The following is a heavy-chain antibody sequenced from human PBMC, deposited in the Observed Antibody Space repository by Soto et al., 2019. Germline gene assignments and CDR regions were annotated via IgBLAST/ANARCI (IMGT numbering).Heavy chain of an antibody. J-gene: IGHJ3*02. CDR3: AIEKVGATSIHGFDI. Sequence: GGSLRLSCAASGFTFSSYAMSWVRQAPGKGLEWVSAISGSGGSTYYADSVKGRFTISRDNAKNSLYLQMNSLRAEDTAVYYCAIEKVGATSIHGFDIWAQRTMVTVSS. CDR2: ISGSGGST. D-gene: IGHD1-26*01. V-gene: IGHV3-23*01. CDR1: GFTFSSYA.